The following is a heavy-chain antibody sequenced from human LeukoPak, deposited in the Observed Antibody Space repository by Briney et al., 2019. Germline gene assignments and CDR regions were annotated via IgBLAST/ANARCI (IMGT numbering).Heavy chain of an antibody. J-gene: IGHJ5*02. D-gene: IGHD2-2*01. CDR1: GFTFSSYA. V-gene: IGHV3-23*01. Sequence: GGSLRLSCAASGFTFSSYAMSWVRQAPGKGLEWVSAISGSGGSTYYADSVKGRFTISRDNSKNTLYLQMNSLRAEDTAVYYCAKEGRTREYQLLSLAANWFDPWGQGTLVTVSS. CDR3: AKEGRTREYQLLSLAANWFDP. CDR2: ISGSGGST.